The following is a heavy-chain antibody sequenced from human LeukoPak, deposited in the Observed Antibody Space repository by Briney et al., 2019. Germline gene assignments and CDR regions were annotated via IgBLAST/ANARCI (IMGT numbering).Heavy chain of an antibody. CDR1: GGSISSYY. CDR3: ARGPYYYYMDV. V-gene: IGHV4-59*01. J-gene: IGHJ6*03. CDR2: TYYSGST. Sequence: PSETLSLTCTVSGGSISSYYWSWIRQPPGKGLEWIGYTYYSGSTNYNPSLKSRVTISVDTSKNQFSLKLSSVTAADTAVYYCARGPYYYYMDVWGKGTTVTVSS.